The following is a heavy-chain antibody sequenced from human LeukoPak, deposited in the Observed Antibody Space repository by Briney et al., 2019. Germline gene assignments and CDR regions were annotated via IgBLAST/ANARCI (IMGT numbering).Heavy chain of an antibody. D-gene: IGHD2-2*01. J-gene: IGHJ3*02. Sequence: GGSLRLSCAASGFTFSSYGMNWVRQAPGKGLEWVSFISSSSTYINYADSVKGRFTISRDNAKNSLYLQMNSLRAEDTAVYYCASPMLRDAFDIWGQGTMVTVSS. CDR3: ASPMLRDAFDI. CDR1: GFTFSSYG. CDR2: ISSSSTYI. V-gene: IGHV3-21*01.